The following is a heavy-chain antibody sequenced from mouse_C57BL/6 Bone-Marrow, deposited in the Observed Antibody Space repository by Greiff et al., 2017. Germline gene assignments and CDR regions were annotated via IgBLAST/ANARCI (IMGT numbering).Heavy chain of an antibody. D-gene: IGHD1-1*01. Sequence: VQLQQSGAELVRPGASVKLSCTASGFNFKDYYMHWVKQRPEQGLEWIGWIDPENGDTEYASKFQGKATITADTSSNTAYLQLSSLTSEDTTVYYCAAESGDSSDEGPYYFDYGGQGTTLTVSS. CDR2: IDPENGDT. CDR3: AAESGDSSDEGPYYFDY. J-gene: IGHJ2*01. V-gene: IGHV14-4*01. CDR1: GFNFKDYY.